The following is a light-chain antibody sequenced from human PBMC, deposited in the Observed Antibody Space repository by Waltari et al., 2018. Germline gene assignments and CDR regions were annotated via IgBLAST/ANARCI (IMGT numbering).Light chain of an antibody. V-gene: IGLV2-14*01. CDR2: EVS. CDR1: SSDVGGFNH. Sequence: QSALTQPASVSGSPGQSITISCTGTSSDVGGFNHVPWYQQYPGKAPKLMIFEVSNRPSGVSNRFSGSKSGNTASLTISGLQAEDEADYYCSSFTSSSVYVFGTGTKVTVL. CDR3: SSFTSSSVYV. J-gene: IGLJ1*01.